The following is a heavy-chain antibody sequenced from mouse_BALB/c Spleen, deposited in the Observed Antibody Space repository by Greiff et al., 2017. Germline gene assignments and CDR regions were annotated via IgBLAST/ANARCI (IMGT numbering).Heavy chain of an antibody. D-gene: IGHD2-1*01. Sequence: DVHLVESGGGLVQPGGSRKLSCAASGFTFSSFGMHWVRQAPEKGLEWVAYISSGSSTIYYADTVKGRFTISRDNPKNTLFLQMTSLRSEDTAMYYCARWGYGKEGNAMDYWGQGTSVTVSS. CDR1: GFTFSSFG. CDR2: ISSGSSTI. J-gene: IGHJ4*01. CDR3: ARWGYGKEGNAMDY. V-gene: IGHV5-17*02.